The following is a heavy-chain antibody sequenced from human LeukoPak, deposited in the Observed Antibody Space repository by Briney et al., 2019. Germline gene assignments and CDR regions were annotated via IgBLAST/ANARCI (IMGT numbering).Heavy chain of an antibody. Sequence: SGGSLRLSCAASGFTFSSYEMNWVRQAPGKWLEWVSYISSSGSTIYYADSVKGRFTISRDNAKNSLYLQMSSLRDDDTAVYYCTRDRGWQQFDYWGQGTLVTVSS. V-gene: IGHV3-48*03. CDR3: TRDRGWQQFDY. J-gene: IGHJ4*02. D-gene: IGHD5-24*01. CDR2: ISSSGSTI. CDR1: GFTFSSYE.